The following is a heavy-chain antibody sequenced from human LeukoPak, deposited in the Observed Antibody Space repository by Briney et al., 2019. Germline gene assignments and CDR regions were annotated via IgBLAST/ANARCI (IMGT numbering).Heavy chain of an antibody. CDR2: ISYDGSNK. CDR3: ARDVSLVPARPSGPDY. D-gene: IGHD2-2*01. CDR1: GFTLSSYA. Sequence: GGSLRLSCAASGFTLSSYAMHWVSQAPGKGLEWAAVISYDGSNKYYADSVKGRFTISRDNSKNTLYLQMNSLRAEDTAVYYCARDVSLVPARPSGPDYWGQGTLVTVSS. J-gene: IGHJ4*01. V-gene: IGHV3-30-3*01.